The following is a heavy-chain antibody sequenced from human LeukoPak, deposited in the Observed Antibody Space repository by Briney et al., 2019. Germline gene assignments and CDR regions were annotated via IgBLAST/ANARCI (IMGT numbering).Heavy chain of an antibody. CDR3: ATYDSWSGYNIAY. CDR2: INRDGSEK. D-gene: IGHD3-3*01. CDR1: GFTLSSRW. Sequence: GGSLRLSCVVSGFTLSSRWMMWVRQAPGEGLEWMTNINRDGSEKNYVDSVKGRFTITRDNAENSLYLQMSSLKVEDSAIYYCATYDSWSGYNIAYWGQGTLVTVSS. J-gene: IGHJ4*02. V-gene: IGHV3-7*03.